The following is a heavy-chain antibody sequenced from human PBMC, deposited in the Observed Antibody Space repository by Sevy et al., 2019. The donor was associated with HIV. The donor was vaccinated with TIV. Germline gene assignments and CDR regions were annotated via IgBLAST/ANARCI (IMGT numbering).Heavy chain of an antibody. J-gene: IGHJ4*02. Sequence: GGSLRLSCAASGFTFSSYAMHWVRQAPGKGLEWVAVISYDGSNKYYADSVKGRFTISRDNSKNTRYLQMNSLRAEDTAVYYCAREGVVDTAISYYFDYWGQGTLVTVSS. CDR1: GFTFSSYA. D-gene: IGHD5-18*01. V-gene: IGHV3-30-3*01. CDR2: ISYDGSNK. CDR3: AREGVVDTAISYYFDY.